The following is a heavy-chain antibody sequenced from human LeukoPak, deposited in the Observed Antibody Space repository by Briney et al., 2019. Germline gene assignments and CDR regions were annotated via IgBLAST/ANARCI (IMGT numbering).Heavy chain of an antibody. Sequence: PGGSLRLSCAASGLMFDEYGMSWVRQVPGKGLEWVCGINRIGSITGCADSVKGRFTISRDNAKNFLFLDMNSLRVEDTAFYHCARKGVGGELGGFGYWGQGTLVTVSS. CDR1: GLMFDEYG. V-gene: IGHV3-20*01. CDR3: ARKGVGGELGGFGY. J-gene: IGHJ4*02. CDR2: INRIGSIT. D-gene: IGHD3-16*01.